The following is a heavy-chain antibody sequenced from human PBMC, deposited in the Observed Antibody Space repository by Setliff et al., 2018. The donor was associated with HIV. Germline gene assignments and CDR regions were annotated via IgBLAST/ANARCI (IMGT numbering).Heavy chain of an antibody. CDR1: GFNFSDYF. V-gene: IGHV3-11*01. CDR3: ARARGSVGYYGSGTMYHMDV. Sequence: SLRLSCAVSGFNFSDYFMTWIRQAPGKGLEWVSYISGSGGVMAYADSVKGRFTISRDNAKNSMYLQMNSLRVEGTATYYCARARGSVGYYGSGTMYHMDVWGKGTTVTVSS. J-gene: IGHJ6*03. D-gene: IGHD3-10*01. CDR2: ISGSGGVM.